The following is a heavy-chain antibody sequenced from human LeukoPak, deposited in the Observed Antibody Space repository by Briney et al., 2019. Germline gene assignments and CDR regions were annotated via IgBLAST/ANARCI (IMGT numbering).Heavy chain of an antibody. CDR3: TRDKVVGATYFDY. CDR1: GFTFSNYW. Sequence: GGSLRLSCAASGFTFSNYWMSWVRQAPGKGLEWVANIQQDGSEIYYVDSVKGRFTISRDNAKNALYLQMNSLRAEDTAVYYCTRDKVVGATYFDYWGQGTLVTVSS. V-gene: IGHV3-7*01. J-gene: IGHJ4*02. D-gene: IGHD1-26*01. CDR2: IQQDGSEI.